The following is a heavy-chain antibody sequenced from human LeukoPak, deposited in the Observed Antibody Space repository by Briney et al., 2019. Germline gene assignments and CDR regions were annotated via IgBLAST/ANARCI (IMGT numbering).Heavy chain of an antibody. CDR1: GYIFTGYF. V-gene: IGHV1-2*02. CDR3: ARDPAADEVGLDY. Sequence: ASVKVSCKASGYIFTGYFMHWVRQAPGQGLEWMGWINPISGGTNYAQKFQDRVTMTRDTSISTAYMELSSLRSDDTAVYYYARDPAADEVGLDYWGQGTLVTVSS. CDR2: INPISGGT. D-gene: IGHD6-13*01. J-gene: IGHJ4*02.